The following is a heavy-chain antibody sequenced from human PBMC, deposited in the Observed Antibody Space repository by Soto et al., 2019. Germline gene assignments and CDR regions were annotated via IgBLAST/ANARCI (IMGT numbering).Heavy chain of an antibody. Sequence: SVKVSCKASGGTFSSYAISWVRQAPGQGLEWMGGIIPIFGTANYAQKFQGRVTITADESTSTAYMELSSLRSEDTAVYYCARDGVGATNRLYYGMDVWGQGTTVTSP. V-gene: IGHV1-69*13. D-gene: IGHD1-26*01. CDR3: ARDGVGATNRLYYGMDV. CDR2: IIPIFGTA. CDR1: GGTFSSYA. J-gene: IGHJ6*02.